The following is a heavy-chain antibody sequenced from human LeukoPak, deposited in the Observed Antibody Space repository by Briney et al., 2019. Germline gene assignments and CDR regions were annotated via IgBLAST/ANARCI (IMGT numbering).Heavy chain of an antibody. D-gene: IGHD4-23*01. J-gene: IGHJ4*02. CDR3: ARVYGGNPLFDY. V-gene: IGHV4-59*01. Sequence: NPSETLSLTCTVSGGSISSYYWSWIRQPPGKGLEWIGYIYYSGSTNYNPSLKSRVTISVDTSKNQFSLKLSSVTAADTAVYYCARVYGGNPLFDYWGQGTLVTVSS. CDR2: IYYSGST. CDR1: GGSISSYY.